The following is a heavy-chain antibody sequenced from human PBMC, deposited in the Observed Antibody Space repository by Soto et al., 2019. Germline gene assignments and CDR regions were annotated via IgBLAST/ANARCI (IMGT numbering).Heavy chain of an antibody. V-gene: IGHV3-30*18. CDR3: AKGVRNVLLWFGELFLADRSFDY. J-gene: IGHJ4*02. Sequence: QVQLVESGGGVVQPGRSLRLSCAASGFTFSSYGMHWVRQAPGKGLEWVAVISYDGSNKYYADSVKGRFTISRDNSKNTLYLQMNSLRAEDTAVYYCAKGVRNVLLWFGELFLADRSFDYWGQGTLVTVSS. D-gene: IGHD3-10*01. CDR1: GFTFSSYG. CDR2: ISYDGSNK.